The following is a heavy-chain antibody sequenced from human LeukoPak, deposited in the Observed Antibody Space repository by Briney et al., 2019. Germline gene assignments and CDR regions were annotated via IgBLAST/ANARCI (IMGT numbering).Heavy chain of an antibody. J-gene: IGHJ4*02. D-gene: IGHD3-22*01. CDR3: ARALLDYYDSSGYPHFDY. CDR2: IYYSGST. Sequence: PSETLSLTCTVSGGSISSGDYYWSWIRQPPGKGLEWIGHIYYSGSTYYNPSLKSRVTISVDTSKNQFSLELSSVTAADTAVYYCARALLDYYDSSGYPHFDYWGQGTLVTVSS. CDR1: GGSISSGDYY. V-gene: IGHV4-30-4*01.